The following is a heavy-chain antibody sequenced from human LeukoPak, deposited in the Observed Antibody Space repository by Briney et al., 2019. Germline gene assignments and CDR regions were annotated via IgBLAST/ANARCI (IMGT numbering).Heavy chain of an antibody. J-gene: IGHJ4*02. D-gene: IGHD3-3*01. CDR3: VYQVQGVVK. Sequence: PGRSLRLSCSASGFTFSSYVMHWVRQAPGKGLEYVSGISGDGASTYYADSVKGRFAISRDNSKNTLYVQMTSLRAEDTAVYYCVYQVQGVVKWGQGTLVTVSS. CDR1: GFTFSSYV. CDR2: ISGDGAST. V-gene: IGHV3-64*05.